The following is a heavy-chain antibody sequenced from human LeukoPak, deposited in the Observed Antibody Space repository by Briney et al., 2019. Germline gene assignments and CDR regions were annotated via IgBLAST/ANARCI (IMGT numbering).Heavy chain of an antibody. Sequence: QSGGSLRLSCAASGFTFSSYAMSWVRQAPGKGLEWVSAISGSGGSTYYADSVKGRFTISRDNSKNTLYLQMSSLRAEDTAVYYCAKEYYYDSSGYYSYWGQGTLVTVSS. CDR3: AKEYYYDSSGYYSY. D-gene: IGHD3-22*01. J-gene: IGHJ4*02. CDR2: ISGSGGST. CDR1: GFTFSSYA. V-gene: IGHV3-23*01.